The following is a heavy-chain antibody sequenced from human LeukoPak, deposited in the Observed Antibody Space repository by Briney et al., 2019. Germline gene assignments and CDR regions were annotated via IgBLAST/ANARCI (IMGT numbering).Heavy chain of an antibody. V-gene: IGHV3-23*01. D-gene: IGHD2-2*01. CDR3: AKDGRSHIVVVPAAIGDY. CDR1: GFTFSSYA. Sequence: TGGSLRLSCAASGFTFSSYAMSWARQAPGKGLEWVSGISGSGGSTYYADSVKGRFTISRDNSKNTLYLQMNSLRAEDTAVYYCAKDGRSHIVVVPAAIGDYWGQGTLVTVSS. CDR2: ISGSGGST. J-gene: IGHJ4*02.